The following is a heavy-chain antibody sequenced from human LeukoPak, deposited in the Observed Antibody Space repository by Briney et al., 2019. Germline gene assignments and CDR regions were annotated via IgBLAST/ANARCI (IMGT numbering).Heavy chain of an antibody. J-gene: IGHJ4*02. D-gene: IGHD3-10*01. CDR3: ARIDGWSNFDY. V-gene: IGHV3-66*01. CDR1: GFSVSINY. Sequence: GGSLRLSCAASGFSVSINYMTWVRQAPGKGLEWVSVIHSGGSTYYADSVKGRFTISRDNSKNTVYLQMDSLRAEDTAVYYCARIDGWSNFDYWGQGTLVAVSS. CDR2: IHSGGST.